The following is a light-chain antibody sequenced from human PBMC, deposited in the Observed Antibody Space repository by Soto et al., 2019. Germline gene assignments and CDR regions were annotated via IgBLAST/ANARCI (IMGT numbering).Light chain of an antibody. Sequence: DIQMTQSPSSVSASIGDTVTITCRASQDINVYLNWYQQKPGEVPKLLIYSASSLHSGVPSRFTGSGSETDFTLTIRSLQPEDFALYYCQQYNGSPFTFGPGTKVDIK. CDR1: QDINVY. CDR2: SAS. CDR3: QQYNGSPFT. V-gene: IGKV1-39*01. J-gene: IGKJ3*01.